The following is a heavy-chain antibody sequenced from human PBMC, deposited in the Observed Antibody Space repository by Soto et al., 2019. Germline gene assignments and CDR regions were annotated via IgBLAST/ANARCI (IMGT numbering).Heavy chain of an antibody. CDR3: AWAGYCSRTSCSYSGMAV. V-gene: IGHV3-48*03. Sequence: PGGSLGLSCVASGFTFSSVEMNWVGQAPGKGLEWVSYISTTARSIHYADSVKGRLTIYRDNAKNSLYLQMNSLRAEDTAVYYCAWAGYCSRTSCSYSGMAVWGPGTTVTVS. CDR2: ISTTARSI. J-gene: IGHJ6*02. CDR1: GFTFSSVE. D-gene: IGHD2-2*01.